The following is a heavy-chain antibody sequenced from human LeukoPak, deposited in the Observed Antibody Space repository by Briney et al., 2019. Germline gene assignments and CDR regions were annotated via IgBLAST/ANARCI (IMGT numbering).Heavy chain of an antibody. CDR3: AKAYSSTPSSWFDP. V-gene: IGHV3-9*01. D-gene: IGHD6-13*01. J-gene: IGHJ5*02. CDR2: INWSGDST. CDR1: GFTFRSFW. Sequence: GGSLRLSCAASGFTFRSFWMHWVRQAPGKGLEWVSVINWSGDSTDYADSVKGRFTISRDNAKNSLYLHMISLRPEDTALYYCAKAYSSTPSSWFDPWGQGTLVIVSS.